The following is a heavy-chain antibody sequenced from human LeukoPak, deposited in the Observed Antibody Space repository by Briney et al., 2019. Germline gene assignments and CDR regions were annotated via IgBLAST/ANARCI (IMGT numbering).Heavy chain of an antibody. Sequence: GGSLRLSCAASGFTFSSYAMHWVRQAPGKGLEWVAVISYDGSNKYYADSVKGRFTISRDNSKNTLYLQMNSLRAEDTAVYYCAAGRILTGYHDYWGQGTLVTVSS. CDR3: AAGRILTGYHDY. CDR2: ISYDGSNK. D-gene: IGHD3-9*01. J-gene: IGHJ4*02. V-gene: IGHV3-30-3*01. CDR1: GFTFSSYA.